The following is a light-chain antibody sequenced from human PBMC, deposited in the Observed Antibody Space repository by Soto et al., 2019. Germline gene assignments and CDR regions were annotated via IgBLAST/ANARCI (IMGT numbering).Light chain of an antibody. V-gene: IGKV1-17*01. CDR3: LQHNNYPWT. Sequence: DIQMTQSPSSLSASVGDRVTITCRASQAIRNDVGWYQQKPGKDPERLIYVASRLESGVPSRFSGSGFGTEFTLTISGLQPEDFATYYCLQHNNYPWTFGQGTRVEIK. J-gene: IGKJ1*01. CDR2: VAS. CDR1: QAIRND.